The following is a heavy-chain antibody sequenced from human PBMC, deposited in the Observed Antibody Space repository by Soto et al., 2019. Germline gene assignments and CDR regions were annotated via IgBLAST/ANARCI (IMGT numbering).Heavy chain of an antibody. V-gene: IGHV1-69*13. CDR1: GGTITSYA. J-gene: IGHJ6*02. D-gene: IGHD5-12*01. CDR2: IIAIFGTA. CDR3: VGYSGYDLYYYDGTDV. Sequence: GSSGKASCKASGGTITSYAISWVRQAPGQGLEWMGGIIAIFGTANYAQKFQGRVTITADESTSTAYMELSSLRSEDTAVYYCVGYSGYDLYYYDGTDVWGQGTTVTVSS.